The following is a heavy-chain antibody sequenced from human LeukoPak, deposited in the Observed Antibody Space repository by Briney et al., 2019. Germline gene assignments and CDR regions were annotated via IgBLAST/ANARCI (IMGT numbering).Heavy chain of an antibody. CDR2: INQSGST. Sequence: ASETLSLTCTVYGGSFSGHYWSWIRRSPGKGLEWIGEINQSGSTNNNPPLKSRVTKSLDTSKNHFPLKLSPATAADPACYYRARRNGGYEVAHFDLWGRGTLVTVSS. V-gene: IGHV4-34*01. CDR1: GGSFSGHY. D-gene: IGHD7-27*01. J-gene: IGHJ2*01. CDR3: ARRNGGYEVAHFDL.